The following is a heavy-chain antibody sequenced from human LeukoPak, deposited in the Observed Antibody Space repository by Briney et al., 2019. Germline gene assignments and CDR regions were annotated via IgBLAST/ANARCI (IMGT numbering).Heavy chain of an antibody. CDR1: GFTFSSYG. CDR3: AKVASTVTTGHYFDY. J-gene: IGHJ4*02. V-gene: IGHV3-30*18. Sequence: GGSLRLSCAASGFTFSSYGMHWVRQAPGKGLEWVAVISYDGSNKYYADSVKGRFTISRDNSKNTLYLQMNSLRAEDTAVYYCAKVASTVTTGHYFDYWGQGTLVTVSS. CDR2: ISYDGSNK. D-gene: IGHD4-17*01.